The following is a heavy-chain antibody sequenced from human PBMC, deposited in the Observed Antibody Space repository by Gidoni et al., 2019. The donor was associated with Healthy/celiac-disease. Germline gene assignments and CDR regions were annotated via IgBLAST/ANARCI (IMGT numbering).Heavy chain of an antibody. Sequence: QVQLVESGGGVVQPGRSLRLSCAASGFTFSSYGMHWVRQAPGKWLEWVAVISYDGSNKYYADSVKGRFTISGDNSKNTLYLQMNSLRAEDTAVYYCAKDSGKYSRWANYWGQGTLVTVSS. CDR2: ISYDGSNK. V-gene: IGHV3-30*18. D-gene: IGHD3-10*01. CDR1: GFTFSSYG. J-gene: IGHJ4*02. CDR3: AKDSGKYSRWANY.